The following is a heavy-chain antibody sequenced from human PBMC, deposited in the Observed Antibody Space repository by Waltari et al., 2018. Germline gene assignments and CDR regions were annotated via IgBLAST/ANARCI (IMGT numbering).Heavy chain of an antibody. V-gene: IGHV4-59*01. CDR3: ARDLSSWGGGGYYFDS. J-gene: IGHJ4*02. D-gene: IGHD3-10*01. CDR1: GGSIYTYY. Sequence: QVQLQESGPGLVKPSETLSLACAVSGGSIYTYYWTWIRQPPGKGLEWIGFVYYGGSTRSTNYSPSLKSRSTISLDTSENQFSLKLASVTAADTAVYYCARDLSSWGGGGYYFDSWGQGTLVTVSS. CDR2: VYYGGSTRST.